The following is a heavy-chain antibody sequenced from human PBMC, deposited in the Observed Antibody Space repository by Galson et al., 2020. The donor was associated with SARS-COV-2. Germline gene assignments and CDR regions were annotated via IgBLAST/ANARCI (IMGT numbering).Heavy chain of an antibody. CDR2: ITSDTNTI. D-gene: IGHD3-10*01. V-gene: IGHV3-48*01. CDR3: ARSVRGQFDY. CDR1: GFTFSIYS. J-gene: IGHJ4*02. Sequence: GGSLRLSCAASGFTFSIYSMNWVRQAPGKGLEWVSYITSDTNTISYADSVKGRFTISRDNAQNLLYLQMNSLRAEDTAVYFCARSVRGQFDYWGQGKLVTVSS.